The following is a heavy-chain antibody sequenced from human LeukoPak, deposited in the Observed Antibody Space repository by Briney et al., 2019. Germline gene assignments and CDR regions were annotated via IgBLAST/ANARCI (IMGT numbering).Heavy chain of an antibody. V-gene: IGHV3-48*01. D-gene: IGHD4-17*01. CDR3: ARERQYGDYPD. CDR2: ISSSSSTI. CDR1: GFTFSSYS. J-gene: IGHJ4*02. Sequence: PGGSLRLSCAASGFTFSSYSMNWVRQAPGKGLEWVSYISSSSSTIYYADSVKGRFTISRDNAKNSLYLQMNSLRAEDTAVYYCARERQYGDYPDWGQGTLVTVSS.